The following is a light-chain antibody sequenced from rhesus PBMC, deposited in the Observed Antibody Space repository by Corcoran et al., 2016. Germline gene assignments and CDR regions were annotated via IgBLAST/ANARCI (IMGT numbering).Light chain of an antibody. Sequence: DIQMTQAPSSLSASVGDTVTIICRASHGISNYLAWYQQKPGKAPKPLIYYTSNLEIGVPSRFSGSGSGTDFTLTISSLQPEDFATYYCKQHKRYRRTFGQGTKVEIK. CDR2: YTS. CDR1: HGISNY. CDR3: KQHKRYRRT. V-gene: IGKV1S14*01. J-gene: IGKJ1*01.